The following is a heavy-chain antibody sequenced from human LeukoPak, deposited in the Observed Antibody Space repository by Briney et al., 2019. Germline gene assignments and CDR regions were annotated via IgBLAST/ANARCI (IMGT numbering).Heavy chain of an antibody. Sequence: ASVKVSCXASGYTFTSYGISRVRLAPGQGLEWMGWISAYNGNTNYAQKLQGRVTMTTDTSTSTACMELRSLRSDDTAVYYCARDQEGAFDIWGQGTMVTVSS. J-gene: IGHJ3*02. CDR1: GYTFTSYG. CDR3: ARDQEGAFDI. CDR2: ISAYNGNT. V-gene: IGHV1-18*01.